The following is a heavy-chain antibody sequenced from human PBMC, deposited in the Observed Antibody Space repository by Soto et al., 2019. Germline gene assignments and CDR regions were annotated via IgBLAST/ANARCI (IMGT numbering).Heavy chain of an antibody. Sequence: LRLSCAASGFTFSNARMSSVRHAPGKGLEWVGRITSKTDGGTTDYAAPVKGRFTISRDDSKNTLYLQMNSLKTEDTAVYYCTTGLEYVPDYWGQGTLVTVSS. D-gene: IGHD2-2*01. CDR3: TTGLEYVPDY. V-gene: IGHV3-15*01. J-gene: IGHJ4*02. CDR1: GFTFSNAR. CDR2: ITSKTDGGTT.